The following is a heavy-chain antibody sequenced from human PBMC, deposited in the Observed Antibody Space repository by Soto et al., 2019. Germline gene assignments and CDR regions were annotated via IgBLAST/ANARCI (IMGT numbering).Heavy chain of an antibody. J-gene: IGHJ6*02. Sequence: GGSLRLSCVGSGFRFRRYAMHWVRQAPGKGLEWVAVISNDGYDKYYGDSVRGRISISRDSFKNTVSLQISSLTTEDTAVYYCVRPLEDSGYDSDYHDGMGVWGRGTTVTVSS. CDR1: GFRFRRYA. D-gene: IGHD5-12*01. CDR3: VRPLEDSGYDSDYHDGMGV. V-gene: IGHV3-30*03. CDR2: ISNDGYDK.